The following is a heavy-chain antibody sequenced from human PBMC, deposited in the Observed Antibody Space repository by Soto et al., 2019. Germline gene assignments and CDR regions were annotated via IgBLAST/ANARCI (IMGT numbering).Heavy chain of an antibody. CDR3: ARERKGGDSWFWDYFDY. CDR1: GFTFSSYA. D-gene: IGHD6-13*01. CDR2: ISYDGSNK. J-gene: IGHJ4*02. Sequence: QVQLVESGGGVVQPGRSLRLSCAASGFTFSSYAMHWVRQAPGKGLEWVAVISYDGSNKYYADSVKGRFTISRDDSKNTLFLQMNSLRPEDTAVYYCARERKGGDSWFWDYFDYWGQGILVTVSS. V-gene: IGHV3-30-3*01.